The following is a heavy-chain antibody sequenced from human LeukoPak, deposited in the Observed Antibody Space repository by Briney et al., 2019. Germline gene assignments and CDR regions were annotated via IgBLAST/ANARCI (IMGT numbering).Heavy chain of an antibody. J-gene: IGHJ3*02. CDR1: GGSISSGSYY. CDR2: IYTSGST. Sequence: SSETLSLTCTVSGGSISSGSYYWSWIRQPAGKGLEWIGRIYTSGSTNYNPSLKSRVTISVDTSKNQFSLKLSSVTAADTAVYYCARDYRYNWKSDAFDIWGQGTMVTVSS. CDR3: ARDYRYNWKSDAFDI. D-gene: IGHD1-20*01. V-gene: IGHV4-61*02.